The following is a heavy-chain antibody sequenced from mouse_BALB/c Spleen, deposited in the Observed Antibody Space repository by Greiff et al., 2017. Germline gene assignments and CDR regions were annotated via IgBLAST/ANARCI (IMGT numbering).Heavy chain of an antibody. Sequence: EVQVVESGGGLVQPGGSRKLSCAASGFTFSSFGMHWVRQAPEKGLEWVAYISSGSSTIYYADTVKGRFTISRDNPKNTLFLQMTSLRSEDTAMYYCARGGNYKGYAMDYWGQGTSVTVSS. V-gene: IGHV5-17*02. CDR1: GFTFSSFG. CDR3: ARGGNYKGYAMDY. CDR2: ISSGSSTI. D-gene: IGHD2-1*01. J-gene: IGHJ4*01.